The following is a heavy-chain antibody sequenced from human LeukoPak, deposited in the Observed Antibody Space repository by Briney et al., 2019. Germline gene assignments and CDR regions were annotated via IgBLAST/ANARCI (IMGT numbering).Heavy chain of an antibody. V-gene: IGHV4-39*01. D-gene: IGHD2-2*01. CDR3: ARHPNVVPADFDY. J-gene: IGHJ4*02. CDR1: GGSISSYY. Sequence: SETLSLTCTVSGGSISSYYWGWIRQPPGKGLEWIGSIYYSGSTYYNPSLKSRVTISVDTSKNQFSLKLSSVTAADTAVYYCARHPNVVPADFDYWGQGTLVTVSS. CDR2: IYYSGST.